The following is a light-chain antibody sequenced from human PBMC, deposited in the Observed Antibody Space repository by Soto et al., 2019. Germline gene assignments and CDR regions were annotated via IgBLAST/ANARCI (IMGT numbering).Light chain of an antibody. Sequence: SVLTHPPSVSAAPGQKVTISCSGRSSNIGSNYVSWYRHLPGTAPKLLIYDDSNRPSGIPDRFSGSKSGTSATLGITGLQTGGEADYYCGTWDSSLIAGVFGTGTKVTVL. V-gene: IGLV1-51*01. J-gene: IGLJ1*01. CDR1: SSNIGSNY. CDR2: DDS. CDR3: GTWDSSLIAGV.